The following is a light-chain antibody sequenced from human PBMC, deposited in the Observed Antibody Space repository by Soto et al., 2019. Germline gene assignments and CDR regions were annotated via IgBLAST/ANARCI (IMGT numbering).Light chain of an antibody. V-gene: IGKV3-20*01. CDR2: GVS. Sequence: EIVLTQSPGTLSLSPGERATLSCRASQSVNTKYLAWYQQKPGQAPRLLISGVSSRATGIPDRFSGSGSGTDFILTISRVEPEDIAVYYCQQFGTSSLVTFGPGTKVDIK. CDR3: QQFGTSSLVT. CDR1: QSVNTKY. J-gene: IGKJ3*01.